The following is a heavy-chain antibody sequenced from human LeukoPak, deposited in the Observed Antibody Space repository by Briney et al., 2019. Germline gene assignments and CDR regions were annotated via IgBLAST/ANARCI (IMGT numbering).Heavy chain of an antibody. CDR3: ARWISSSWNYYFDY. Sequence: SETLSLTCIVSGGSISSYYWSWIRQPAGKGLEWIGQIHTSGSTNYNPSLKSRVAMSVDTSKNQFSLKLSSVTAADTAVYYCARWISSSWNYYFDYWGQGTLVTVSS. V-gene: IGHV4-4*07. CDR1: GGSISSYY. CDR2: IHTSGST. D-gene: IGHD6-13*01. J-gene: IGHJ4*02.